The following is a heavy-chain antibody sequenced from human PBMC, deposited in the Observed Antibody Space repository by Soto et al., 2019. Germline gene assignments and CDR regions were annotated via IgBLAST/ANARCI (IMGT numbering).Heavy chain of an antibody. CDR2: ISPYNGNT. D-gene: IGHD3-10*01. V-gene: IGHV1-18*01. CDR3: ARDPRLVRGVKILDNWFDP. CDR1: GYTFTGYG. J-gene: IGHJ5*02. Sequence: QVQLVQSGGEVKKPGASVKVSCKASGYTFTGYGISWVRQVPGQGLEWLGWISPYNGNTNFAQNFQGRVTMTTDTSTRTAYMELKSLRSDDTAVYFCARDPRLVRGVKILDNWFDPWGQGTLVTVSS.